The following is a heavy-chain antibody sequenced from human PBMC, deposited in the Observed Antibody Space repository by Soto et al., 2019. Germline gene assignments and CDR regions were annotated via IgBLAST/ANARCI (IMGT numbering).Heavy chain of an antibody. Sequence: QVQLQESGPGLVKPSETLSLTCTVYGVSITSNKWWSWVRQSPGKGLEWIGEIYHSGSTNYNPSHKSRVTVSVDKSKSQFPLMLSSVSAADTAVYDCARDDQVVRVPSSRGGMDVWGQGTTVTVSS. CDR1: GVSITSNKW. J-gene: IGHJ6*02. CDR3: ARDDQVVRVPSSRGGMDV. D-gene: IGHD2-2*01. V-gene: IGHV4-4*02. CDR2: IYHSGST.